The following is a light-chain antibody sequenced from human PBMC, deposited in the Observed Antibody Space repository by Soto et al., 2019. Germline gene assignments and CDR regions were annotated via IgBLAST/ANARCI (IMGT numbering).Light chain of an antibody. CDR1: QSVSSSY. J-gene: IGKJ2*01. Sequence: EIVLTQSPGTLSLSPGERATLSCRASQSVSSSYLAWYQQKPGQAPRLLIYGASSKATGIPDRFSGSGCGTDFTLTISGLEPEDCAVYYCQQYGRWYTFGQGTELEIK. CDR2: GAS. V-gene: IGKV3-20*01. CDR3: QQYGRWYT.